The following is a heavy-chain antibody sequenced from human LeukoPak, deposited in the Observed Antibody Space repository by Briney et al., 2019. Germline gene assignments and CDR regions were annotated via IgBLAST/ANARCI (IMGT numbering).Heavy chain of an antibody. V-gene: IGHV3-30*18. D-gene: IGHD4-17*01. CDR1: GFTFSNYG. CDR2: ISYDGTSQ. Sequence: GRSLRLSCAASGFTFSNYGMHWVRQAPGKGLEWVTGISYDGTSQYYADSVKGRFTISRDNSRNTMFLQMNSLRAEDTALYYCTKDKGYGDYYHYYGMDVWGQGTTVTVSS. CDR3: TKDKGYGDYYHYYGMDV. J-gene: IGHJ6*02.